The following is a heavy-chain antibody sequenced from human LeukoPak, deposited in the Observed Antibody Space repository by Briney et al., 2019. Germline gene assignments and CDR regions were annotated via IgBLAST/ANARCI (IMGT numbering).Heavy chain of an antibody. CDR3: ARGIDRGRGSIDV. D-gene: IGHD1-26*01. CDR1: GFTFSSYA. Sequence: HPGGSLRLSCAASGFTFSSYAMHWVRQAPGKGLEWVAVISYDGSNKYYADSVKGRFTISRDNSKNTLYLQMNSLRAEDTAVYYCARGIDRGRGSIDVWGQGTMVTVSS. J-gene: IGHJ3*01. V-gene: IGHV3-30*04. CDR2: ISYDGSNK.